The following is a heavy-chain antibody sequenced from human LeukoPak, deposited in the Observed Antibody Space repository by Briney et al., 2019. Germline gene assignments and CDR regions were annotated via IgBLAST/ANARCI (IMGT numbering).Heavy chain of an antibody. CDR2: ISAYNGNT. J-gene: IGHJ4*02. CDR1: GYTSTSYG. Sequence: ASVKVSCKASGYTSTSYGISWVRQAPGQGLEWMGWISAYNGNTNYAQKLQGRVTMTTDTSTSTAYMELRSLRSDDTAVYYCAGGSPFIAARPLYYWGQGTLVTVSS. CDR3: AGGSPFIAARPLYY. D-gene: IGHD6-6*01. V-gene: IGHV1-18*01.